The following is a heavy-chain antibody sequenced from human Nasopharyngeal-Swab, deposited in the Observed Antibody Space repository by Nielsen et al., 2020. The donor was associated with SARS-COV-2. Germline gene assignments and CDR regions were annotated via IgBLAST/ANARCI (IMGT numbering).Heavy chain of an antibody. J-gene: IGHJ3*02. CDR2: INSDGSST. CDR1: GFTFSSYW. Sequence: GESLKISCAASGFTFSSYWMHWVRQAPGKGLVWVSRINSDGSSTRDADSVKGRFTISRDNAKNMLYLQMNSLRAEDTAVYYCARPGSSGSYDAFDIWGQGTMVTVSS. V-gene: IGHV3-74*01. CDR3: ARPGSSGSYDAFDI. D-gene: IGHD6-19*01.